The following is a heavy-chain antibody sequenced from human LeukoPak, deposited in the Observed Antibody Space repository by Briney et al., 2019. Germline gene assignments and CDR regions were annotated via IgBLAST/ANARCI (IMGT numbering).Heavy chain of an antibody. D-gene: IGHD3-22*01. J-gene: IGHJ4*02. CDR2: INSDGSNT. V-gene: IGHV3-74*01. Sequence: GGSLRLSCSASGFTFSSYWMHWVRQAPGKGPVWVSDINSDGSNTYYVDSVKGRFTISRDNAKNTLYLQLNSLRAEDTAVYYCARGADSNGYTVLDYWGQGTLVTVSS. CDR3: ARGADSNGYTVLDY. CDR1: GFTFSSYW.